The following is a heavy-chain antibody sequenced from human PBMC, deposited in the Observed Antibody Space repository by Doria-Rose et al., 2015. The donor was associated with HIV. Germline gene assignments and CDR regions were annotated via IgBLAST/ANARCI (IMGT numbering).Heavy chain of an antibody. CDR2: INHSGST. CDR1: GGSFSGYY. V-gene: IGHV4-34*01. CDR3: ARGLLRGGWNDVDYYYGMDV. Sequence: QVQLQQWDAGLVKPSETLSLTCAVFGGSFSGYYWSWIRQPPGKGLEWIGEINHSGSTSYNTSLRSRVTISLDTSKILFARKLSSVTAADTAVYYCARGLLRGGWNDVDYYYGMDVWGQGTTVTVSS. J-gene: IGHJ6*02. D-gene: IGHD1-1*01.